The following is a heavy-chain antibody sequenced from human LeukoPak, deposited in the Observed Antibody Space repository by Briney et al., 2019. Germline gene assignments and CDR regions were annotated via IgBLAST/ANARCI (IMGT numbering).Heavy chain of an antibody. V-gene: IGHV1-18*01. CDR2: ISTYNGNT. J-gene: IGHJ4*02. Sequence: GASETVSYKPSVYTFTNYGISWVRQAPAQGLDGMGWISTYNGNTNYAQNLQGRVTMTTDTSTSTAYMELRSLRPDDTAVYYCARGRFGELLFDNWGQGILVTVSS. CDR3: ARGRFGELLFDN. D-gene: IGHD3-10*01. CDR1: VYTFTNYG.